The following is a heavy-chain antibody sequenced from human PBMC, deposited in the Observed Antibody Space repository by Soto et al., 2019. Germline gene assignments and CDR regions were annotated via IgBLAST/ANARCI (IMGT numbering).Heavy chain of an antibody. CDR3: ARDYYYYDSSGYYYAKRKYYYYGMDV. V-gene: IGHV1-18*01. CDR2: ISAYNGNT. CDR1: GYSFTSYA. D-gene: IGHD3-22*01. Sequence: ASVKVSSKASGYSFTSYAISWVRQAPGQGLEWMGWISAYNGNTNYAQKLQGRVTMTTDTSTSTAYMELRSLRSDDTAVYYCARDYYYYDSSGYYYAKRKYYYYGMDVWGQGTTVNVSS. J-gene: IGHJ6*02.